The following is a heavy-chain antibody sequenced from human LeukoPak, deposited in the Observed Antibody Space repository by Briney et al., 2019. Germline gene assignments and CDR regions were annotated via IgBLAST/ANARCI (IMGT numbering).Heavy chain of an antibody. Sequence: GGSLRLSCAASGFTFNTYAMSWVRQAPGKGLGWVSAISGSGDSAYYADSVKGRFTLSRDNSKNTLYLQMNSLRAEDTAVYYCAKGWSSGWPYYFDYWGQGTLVTVSS. CDR2: ISGSGDSA. CDR1: GFTFNTYA. D-gene: IGHD6-19*01. CDR3: AKGWSSGWPYYFDY. V-gene: IGHV3-23*01. J-gene: IGHJ4*02.